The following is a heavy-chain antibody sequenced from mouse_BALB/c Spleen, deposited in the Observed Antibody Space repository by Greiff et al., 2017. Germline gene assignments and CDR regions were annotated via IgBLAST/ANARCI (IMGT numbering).Heavy chain of an antibody. CDR1: GYTFTSYW. CDR3: AIVRGAMDY. CDR2: INPSTGYT. Sequence: QVQLKQSGAELAKPGASVKMSCKASGYTFTSYWMHWIKQRPGQGLEWIGYINPSTGYTEYNQKFKDKATLTADKSSSTAYMQLSSLTSEDSAVYYCAIVRGAMDYWGQGTSVTVSS. V-gene: IGHV1-7*01. D-gene: IGHD2-14*01. J-gene: IGHJ4*01.